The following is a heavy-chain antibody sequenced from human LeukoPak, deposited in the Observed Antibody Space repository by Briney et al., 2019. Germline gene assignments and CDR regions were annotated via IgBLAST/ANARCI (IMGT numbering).Heavy chain of an antibody. CDR1: GFTVSNNY. CDR3: AKSSPQWLVLLYFDY. D-gene: IGHD6-19*01. V-gene: IGHV3-66*01. J-gene: IGHJ4*02. CDR2: IYSGGGT. Sequence: GGSLRLSCAASGFTVSNNYMSWVRQAPGKGLEWVSIIYSGGGTYYADSVKGRFTISRDNSKNTLYLQMNSLRAEDTAVYYCAKSSPQWLVLLYFDYWGQGTLVTVSS.